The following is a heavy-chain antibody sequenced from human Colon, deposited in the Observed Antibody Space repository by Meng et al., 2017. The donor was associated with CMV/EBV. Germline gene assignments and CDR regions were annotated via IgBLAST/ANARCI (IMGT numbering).Heavy chain of an antibody. Sequence: QLVQSKTEVKKPGDSVKVSCKASGNTLSTYVISWVRQAPGQGLEWMGWISANNGNTNYGKKFQGRVTMTTDTSTNTAYMELRSLRSDDTAVYYCATGDSPFFNPWGQGTLVTVSS. D-gene: IGHD2-21*01. CDR1: GNTLSTYV. V-gene: IGHV1-18*01. CDR3: ATGDSPFFNP. J-gene: IGHJ5*02. CDR2: ISANNGNT.